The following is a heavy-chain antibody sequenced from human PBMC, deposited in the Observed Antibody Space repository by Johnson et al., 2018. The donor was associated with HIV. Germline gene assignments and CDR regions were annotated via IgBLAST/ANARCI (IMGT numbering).Heavy chain of an antibody. Sequence: QVQLVESGGGVVQPGRSLRLSCAASGFPFSTYSMHWVRQAPGKGLEWVTVISYDGSNKYYADSVKGRFTISRDNSKNTLYLQMNSLRAEDTAVYYCARGGYSYGLDAFDIWGQGTMVTVSS. D-gene: IGHD5-18*01. CDR1: GFPFSTYS. J-gene: IGHJ3*02. CDR3: ARGGYSYGLDAFDI. CDR2: ISYDGSNK. V-gene: IGHV3-30-3*01.